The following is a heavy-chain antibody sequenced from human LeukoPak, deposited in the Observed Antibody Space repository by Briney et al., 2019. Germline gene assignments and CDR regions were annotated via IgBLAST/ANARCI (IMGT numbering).Heavy chain of an antibody. J-gene: IGHJ4*02. D-gene: IGHD6-13*01. CDR2: ISSSSGDI. CDR1: GFTFSSRA. Sequence: GGSLRLSCVASGFTFSSRAMNWVRQAPGKGLEWVSYISSSSGDIYYADSVKGRFTISRNNAKNSLYLQMNSLRAEDTAVYYCARDSGAAATLYFDSWGQGTLVTVSS. V-gene: IGHV3-48*01. CDR3: ARDSGAAATLYFDS.